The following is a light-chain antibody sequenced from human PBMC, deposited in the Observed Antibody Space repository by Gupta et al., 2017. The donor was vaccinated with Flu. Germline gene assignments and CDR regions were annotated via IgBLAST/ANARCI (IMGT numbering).Light chain of an antibody. J-gene: IGLJ2*01. CDR2: DLN. V-gene: IGLV2-11*03. CDR3: SAYAGSSIFGI. CDR1: RGDVGAYNY. Sequence: VTMSCTGTRGDVGAYNYVSGEQQPPGKAPKVVIDDLNKRPSGVPDRFSGSKSGNTASLTISGLQVDDEADYYCSAYAGSSIFGIFGGGTKLTVL.